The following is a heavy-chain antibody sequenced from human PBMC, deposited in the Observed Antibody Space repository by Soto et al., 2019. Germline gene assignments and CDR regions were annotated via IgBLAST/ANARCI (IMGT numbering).Heavy chain of an antibody. CDR2: IIPIFGTA. J-gene: IGHJ6*02. CDR1: GGTFSSYA. D-gene: IGHD2-15*01. V-gene: IGHV1-69*01. CDR3: ARAQRYCSGGSCHQYYYYSYGMDV. Sequence: QVQLVQSGAEVKKPGSSVKVSCKASGGTFSSYAISWVRQAPGQGLEWMGGIIPIFGTANYAQKFQGRVTIAADESTSTAYMELSSLGSEDTAVYYCARAQRYCSGGSCHQYYYYSYGMDVWGQGTTVTVSS.